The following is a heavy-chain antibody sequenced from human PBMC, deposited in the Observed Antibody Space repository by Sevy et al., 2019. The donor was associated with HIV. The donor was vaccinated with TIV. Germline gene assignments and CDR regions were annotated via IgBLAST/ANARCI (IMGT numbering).Heavy chain of an antibody. D-gene: IGHD6-19*01. Sequence: SETLSLTCAVSGYSISSGYYWGWIRQPPGKGLEWIGSIYHSGSTYYNPSLKSRVTISVDTSKNQFSLKLSSVTAADTAVYYCARGYEGQNGWANYYYYYMDVWGKGTTVTVSS. CDR2: IYHSGST. J-gene: IGHJ6*03. CDR3: ARGYEGQNGWANYYYYYMDV. CDR1: GYSISSGYY. V-gene: IGHV4-38-2*01.